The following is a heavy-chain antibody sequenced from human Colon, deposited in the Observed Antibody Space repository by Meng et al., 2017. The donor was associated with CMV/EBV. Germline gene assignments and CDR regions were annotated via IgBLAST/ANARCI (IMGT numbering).Heavy chain of an antibody. J-gene: IGHJ4*02. CDR3: ARDTPRTTPFDY. CDR1: VFKFIDYY. V-gene: IGHV1-2*02. Sequence: ASVKVSCKASVFKFIDYYLHWLRLAPGRGFEWIGWTDLNSGVTNYPQKFQGRVTMTRDTSINTAYMELIGLTSDDTALYYCARDTPRTTPFDYWGQGTLVTVSS. CDR2: TDLNSGVT. D-gene: IGHD1-1*01.